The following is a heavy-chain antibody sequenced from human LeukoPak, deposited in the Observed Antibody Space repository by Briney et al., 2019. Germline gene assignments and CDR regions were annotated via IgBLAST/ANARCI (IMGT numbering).Heavy chain of an antibody. CDR2: IYPGDSDT. V-gene: IGHV5-51*01. CDR1: GYSFTSYW. D-gene: IGHD3-10*01. J-gene: IGHJ4*02. Sequence: GESLKISCKGSGYSFTSYWIGWVRQMPGKGLEWMGIIYPGDSDTRYSPSFQGQVTISADKSISTAYLQWSSLKASDTAMYYCARSSFRGVIRGPFDYWGQGTLVTVSS. CDR3: ARSSFRGVIRGPFDY.